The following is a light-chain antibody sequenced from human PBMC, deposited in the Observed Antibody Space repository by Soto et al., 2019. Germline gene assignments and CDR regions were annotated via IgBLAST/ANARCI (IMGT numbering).Light chain of an antibody. CDR1: QSVISN. Sequence: EIVLTQSPDTLSVSPGEGATLSCRASQSVISNLAWYQQKPGQAPRLLIYDASNRATGIAPRFRGSGSGTDFTLTISSVEPEDFAVYYCQQYNNWPPITFGQGTRLEIK. CDR2: DAS. CDR3: QQYNNWPPIT. J-gene: IGKJ5*01. V-gene: IGKV3D-15*01.